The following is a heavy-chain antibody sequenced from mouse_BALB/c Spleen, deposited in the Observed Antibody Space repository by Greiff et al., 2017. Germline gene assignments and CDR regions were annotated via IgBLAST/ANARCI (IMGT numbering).Heavy chain of an antibody. CDR3: ARENDYKPVDTYCYAMDY. CDR2: IWAGGST. J-gene: IGHJ4*01. Sequence: QVQLQESGPGLVAPSQSLSITCTVSGFSLTSYGVHWVRQPPGKGLEWLGVIWAGGSTNYNAALLYRLSISKDNSKSHVFFKKNSLLTHDTAMYYCARENDYKPVDTYCYAMDYWGQGTSVTVSS. CDR1: GFSLTSYG. D-gene: IGHD2-4*01. V-gene: IGHV2-9*02.